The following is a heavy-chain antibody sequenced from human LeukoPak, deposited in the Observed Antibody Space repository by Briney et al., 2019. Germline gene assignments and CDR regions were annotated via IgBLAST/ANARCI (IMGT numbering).Heavy chain of an antibody. D-gene: IGHD1-26*01. CDR3: AGALPSPLYSGSYADAFDI. CDR1: GFTFSSYS. Sequence: GGSLRLSCAASGFTFSSYSMNWVRQAPGKGLEWVSSISSSSSYIYYADSVKGRFTISRDNAKNSLYLQMNSLRAEDTAVYYCAGALPSPLYSGSYADAFDIWGQGTMVTVSS. CDR2: ISSSSSYI. J-gene: IGHJ3*02. V-gene: IGHV3-21*01.